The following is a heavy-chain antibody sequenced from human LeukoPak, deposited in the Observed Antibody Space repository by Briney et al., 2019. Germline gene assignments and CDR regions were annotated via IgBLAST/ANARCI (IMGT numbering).Heavy chain of an antibody. D-gene: IGHD6-13*01. Sequence: SETLSLTCTVSGGSISSYYWSWIRQPPGQGLEWIGYIYYSGSTNYNPSLKSRVTISVDTSKNQFSLKLSSVTAADTAVYYCATIAAAGTGYFDYWGQGTLVTVSS. CDR1: GGSISSYY. CDR3: ATIAAAGTGYFDY. J-gene: IGHJ4*02. V-gene: IGHV4-59*08. CDR2: IYYSGST.